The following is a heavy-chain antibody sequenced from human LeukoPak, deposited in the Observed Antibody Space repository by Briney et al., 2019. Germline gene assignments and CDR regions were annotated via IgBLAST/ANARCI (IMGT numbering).Heavy chain of an antibody. CDR2: ISGSGAGI. CDR1: GFTFSTYA. Sequence: GGSLRLSCAASGFTFSTYAMSWVRQAPGKGLEWVSSISGSGAGIYYTDSVKGRFTISRDNSKNTLYLQMNSLRAEDTAVYYCAKGGLSSSSWFGFDAFDFWGQGTMVTVSS. V-gene: IGHV3-23*01. CDR3: AKGGLSSSSWFGFDAFDF. D-gene: IGHD6-13*01. J-gene: IGHJ3*01.